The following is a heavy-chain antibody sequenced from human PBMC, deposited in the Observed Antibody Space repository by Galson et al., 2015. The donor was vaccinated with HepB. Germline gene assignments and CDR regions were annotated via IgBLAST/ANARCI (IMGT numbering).Heavy chain of an antibody. CDR2: ISSNGGST. J-gene: IGHJ6*02. Sequence: SLRLSCAASGFTFSSYAMHWVRQAPGKGLEYVSAISSNGGSTYYADSVKGRFTISRDNSKNTLYLQMSSLRAEDTAVYYCVKGSSSWYYVPDYGMDVWGQGTTVTVSS. D-gene: IGHD6-13*01. CDR3: VKGSSSWYYVPDYGMDV. CDR1: GFTFSSYA. V-gene: IGHV3-64D*06.